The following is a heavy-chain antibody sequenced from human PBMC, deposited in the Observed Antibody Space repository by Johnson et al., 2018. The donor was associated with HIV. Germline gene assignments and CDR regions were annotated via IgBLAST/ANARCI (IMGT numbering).Heavy chain of an antibody. CDR1: GVTFSDYY. CDR2: ISYDGSNK. V-gene: IGHV3-30*03. J-gene: IGHJ3*02. CDR3: ARDKGIAARPDAFDI. Sequence: QVQLVESGGGLVKPGGSLRLSCAASGVTFSDYYMSWIRQAPGKGLEWVAVISYDGSNKYYADSVKGRFTISRDNSKNTLYLQMNSLRAEDTAVYYCARDKGIAARPDAFDIWGQGTMVTVSS. D-gene: IGHD6-6*01.